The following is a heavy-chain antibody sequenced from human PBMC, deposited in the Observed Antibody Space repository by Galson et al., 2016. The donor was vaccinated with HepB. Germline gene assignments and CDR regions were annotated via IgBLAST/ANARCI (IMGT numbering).Heavy chain of an antibody. CDR3: VKEGGAEVFW. CDR2: ITTNGDNT. CDR1: GFTFSKHH. Sequence: SLRLSCAGSGFTFSKHHMHWVRQAPGKGLEYVSGITTNGDNTWYADFVRGRFTISRDNSKNTLYLQISSLTSEDTAVFYCVKEGGAEVFWWGQGTLVTVSS. V-gene: IGHV3-64D*06. J-gene: IGHJ4*02. D-gene: IGHD3-3*01.